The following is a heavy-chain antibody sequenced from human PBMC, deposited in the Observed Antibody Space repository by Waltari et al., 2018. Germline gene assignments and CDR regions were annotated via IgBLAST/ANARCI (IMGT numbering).Heavy chain of an antibody. CDR2: IYTSGST. CDR1: GGSISSGSYY. J-gene: IGHJ4*02. CDR3: ARDRGNYYDSGLIDY. Sequence: QVQLQESGPGLVKPSQTLSLTCTVSGGSISSGSYYWSWIRQPAGKGLEWIGRIYTSGSTNYNPSLKSRVTISVDTSKNQFSLKLSSVTAADTAVYYCARDRGNYYDSGLIDYWGQGTLVTVSS. D-gene: IGHD3-22*01. V-gene: IGHV4-61*02.